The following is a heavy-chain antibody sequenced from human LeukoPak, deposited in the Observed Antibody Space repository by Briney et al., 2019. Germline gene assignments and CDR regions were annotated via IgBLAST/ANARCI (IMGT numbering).Heavy chain of an antibody. CDR3: ARDPIASAASGGDS. V-gene: IGHV3-21*01. J-gene: IGHJ4*02. Sequence: PGGSLRLSCAASGFTFSNYAMSWVRQAPGKGLEWVSSITSRSSYTYYADSMKGRFTISRDNAKNSLYLQMNSLRAGDTAIYYCARDPIASAASGGDSWGQGTLVTVSS. D-gene: IGHD6-13*01. CDR2: ITSRSSYT. CDR1: GFTFSNYA.